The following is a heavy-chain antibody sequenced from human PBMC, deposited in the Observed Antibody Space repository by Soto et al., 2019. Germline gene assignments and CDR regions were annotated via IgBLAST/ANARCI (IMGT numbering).Heavy chain of an antibody. Sequence: GGSLRLSCAASGFTFSSYAMTWVRQAPGKGLEWVSTISISGGSTYSADSVKGRFTISRDNSKNTLYLQMNSLRAEDTAVYYCAVRGPNGHFDYWGRGILVTVSS. D-gene: IGHD3-10*01. CDR2: ISISGGST. CDR3: AVRGPNGHFDY. J-gene: IGHJ4*02. CDR1: GFTFSSYA. V-gene: IGHV3-23*01.